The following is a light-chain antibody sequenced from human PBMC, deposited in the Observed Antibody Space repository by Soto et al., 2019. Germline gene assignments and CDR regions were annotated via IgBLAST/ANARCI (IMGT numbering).Light chain of an antibody. J-gene: IGKJ4*01. CDR3: HQYNIWPPLT. V-gene: IGKV3-15*01. Sequence: EVVMTQSPATLSVSPGEGATLSCRASQSVSTNLAWYLQKPGQAPRLLIYGASTRATGIPARFSGSGSGTDFTLTISSLQSEDFGIYYCHQYNIWPPLTFGGGTKVEIK. CDR1: QSVSTN. CDR2: GAS.